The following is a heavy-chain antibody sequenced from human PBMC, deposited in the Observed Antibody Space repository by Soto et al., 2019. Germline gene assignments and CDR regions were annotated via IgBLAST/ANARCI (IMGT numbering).Heavy chain of an antibody. V-gene: IGHV3-23*01. Sequence: GGSLRLSWAASGFTFSLHSMTWVRQAPGKGLEWVSSIKAGGDRTYYADSVKGRFTIARDNSKNTHYLLMSSLRAEETALYYCASSSYYDAFDMWGQGTKVTVSS. J-gene: IGHJ3*02. D-gene: IGHD6-13*01. CDR3: ASSSYYDAFDM. CDR2: IKAGGDRT. CDR1: GFTFSLHS.